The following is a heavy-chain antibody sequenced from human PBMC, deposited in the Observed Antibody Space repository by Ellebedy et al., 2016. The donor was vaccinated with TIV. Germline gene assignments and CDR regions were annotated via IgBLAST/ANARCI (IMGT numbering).Heavy chain of an antibody. D-gene: IGHD1-26*01. CDR3: AGSGTYYPTTIDY. V-gene: IGHV1-69*13. Sequence: SVQVSCKASGFTLTSYGFSWVRQAPGQGPEWMGGIIAIFGTANYAQKFQGRVTITADESTSTAYMELSSLRSEDTAVYYCAGSGTYYPTTIDYWGQGTLVTVSS. J-gene: IGHJ4*02. CDR1: GFTLTSYG. CDR2: IIAIFGTA.